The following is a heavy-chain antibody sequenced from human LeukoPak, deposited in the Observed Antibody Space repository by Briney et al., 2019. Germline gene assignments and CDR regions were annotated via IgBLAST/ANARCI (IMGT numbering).Heavy chain of an antibody. V-gene: IGHV3-23*01. J-gene: IGHJ6*03. CDR3: AKDWDYDYDYMDV. D-gene: IGHD3-16*01. CDR1: GFTFSSYA. CDR2: ISGSGGST. Sequence: GGSLRLSCAASGFTFSSYAMSWVRQAPGKGLEWVSAISGSGGSTYYADSVKGRFTISRDSSKNTLYLQMSSLRAEDTAVYYCAKDWDYDYDYMDVWGKGTTVTVSS.